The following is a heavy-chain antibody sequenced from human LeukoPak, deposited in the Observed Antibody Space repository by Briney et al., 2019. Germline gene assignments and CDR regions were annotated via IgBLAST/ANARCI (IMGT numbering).Heavy chain of an antibody. CDR3: ARRTVTFYYFDY. CDR2: IYYSGST. CDR1: GGSISSSSFY. Sequence: PSETLSLTCSVSGGSISSSSFYWGWIRQPPGKGLEWIGSIYYSGSTYYNPSLKSRVTISVDTSKNQFSLKLSSVTAADTAVYYCARRTVTFYYFDYWGQGTLVTVSS. D-gene: IGHD4-17*01. V-gene: IGHV4-39*01. J-gene: IGHJ4*02.